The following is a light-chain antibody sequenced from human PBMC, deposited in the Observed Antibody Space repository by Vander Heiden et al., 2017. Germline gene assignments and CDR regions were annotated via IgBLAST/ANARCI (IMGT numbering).Light chain of an antibody. V-gene: IGLV2-23*02. Sequence: QSALTQPASVSGSPAQTITISCAGSRSDVGSYSLVSWYQHLPGKAPKLIIFDVTKRPSGVSSRFSGSKSGNTASLTISSVQAEDEADYFCCSYAGSHSLVFGGGTRLTVL. CDR3: CSYAGSHSLV. CDR1: RSDVGSYSL. J-gene: IGLJ2*01. CDR2: DVT.